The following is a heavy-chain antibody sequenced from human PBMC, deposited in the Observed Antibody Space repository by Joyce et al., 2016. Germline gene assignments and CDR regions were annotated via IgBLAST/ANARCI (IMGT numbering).Heavy chain of an antibody. J-gene: IGHJ4*02. Sequence: EVQLLESGGGLVQPGGSLRLYCAASGFTFSTSGMSWVRQATGMGLERVSGISNDGGITYYADSVKGRFTISRDNSKNTLYLQMNSLRAEDTAVYYCAKGGGSSAYYFEYWGQGTLVTVSS. CDR2: ISNDGGIT. CDR3: AKGGGSSAYYFEY. D-gene: IGHD1-26*01. CDR1: GFTFSTSG. V-gene: IGHV3-23*01.